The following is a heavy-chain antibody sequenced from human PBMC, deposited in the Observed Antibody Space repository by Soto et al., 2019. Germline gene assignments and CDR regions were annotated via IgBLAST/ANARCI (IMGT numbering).Heavy chain of an antibody. D-gene: IGHD3-22*01. V-gene: IGHV3-30-3*01. CDR1: GFTFSSYA. CDR2: ISYDGSNK. CDR3: ARESGYYGGFFDY. Sequence: PGGSLRLSCAASGFTFSSYAMHWVRQAPGKGLEWVAVISYDGSNKYYADSVKGRFTISRDNSKNTLYLQMNSLRAEDTAVYCCARESGYYGGFFDYWGQGTLVTVSS. J-gene: IGHJ4*02.